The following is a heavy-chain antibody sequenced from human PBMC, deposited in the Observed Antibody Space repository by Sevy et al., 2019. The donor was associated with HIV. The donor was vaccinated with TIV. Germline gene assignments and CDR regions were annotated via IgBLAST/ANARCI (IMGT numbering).Heavy chain of an antibody. D-gene: IGHD2-8*01. CDR2: FSFGCGKI. CDR1: GFDFSIYS. CDR3: ARQGCTKPHDY. Sequence: GESLKISCAASGFDFSIYSMSWVRQAPGKGLEWVSTFSFGCGKINYVDSVKGRFTISSDNSKSSVYLQMNNMRVEDTAVYYCARQGCTKPHDYWGHGTLVTVSS. V-gene: IGHV3-23*01. J-gene: IGHJ4*01.